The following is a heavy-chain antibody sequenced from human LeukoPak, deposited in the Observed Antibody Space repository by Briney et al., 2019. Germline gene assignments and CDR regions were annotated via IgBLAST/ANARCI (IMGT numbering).Heavy chain of an antibody. J-gene: IGHJ4*02. Sequence: GGSLRLSCAASGFSFSSYTMNWVRQAPGKGLEWVSIISSSSSYIYYADSVKGRFTISRDNAKNALYLQMNSLRVEGTAVYYCARDGRCGGDCYASWGQGTLVTVSS. V-gene: IGHV3-21*01. CDR2: ISSSSSYI. D-gene: IGHD2-21*02. CDR3: ARDGRCGGDCYAS. CDR1: GFSFSSYT.